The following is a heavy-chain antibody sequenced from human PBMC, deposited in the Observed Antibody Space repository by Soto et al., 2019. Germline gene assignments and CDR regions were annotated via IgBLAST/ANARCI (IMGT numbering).Heavy chain of an antibody. J-gene: IGHJ6*02. CDR2: INPNSGGT. V-gene: IGHV1-2*04. Sequence: ASVKVSCKASGYTFTGYYMHWVRQAPGQGLEWMGWINPNSGGTNYAQKIQGWVTMTRDTSISTAYMEMSRLRSDDTAVYYCARAHVGSSWNKYYYGMDVWGQGTTVTVSS. CDR1: GYTFTGYY. CDR3: ARAHVGSSWNKYYYGMDV. D-gene: IGHD6-13*01.